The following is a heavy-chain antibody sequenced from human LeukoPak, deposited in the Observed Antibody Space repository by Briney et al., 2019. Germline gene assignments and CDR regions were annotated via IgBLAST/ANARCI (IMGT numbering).Heavy chain of an antibody. CDR1: GDSISNYY. Sequence: SETLSLTCTVSGDSISNYYWSWIRQPPGKGLEWIGYIYYSGSTNYNPSLKSRVTISVDTSKNQFSLKLSSVTAADTAVYYCARVIGAGPVDYWGQGTLVTVSS. J-gene: IGHJ4*02. V-gene: IGHV4-59*01. CDR2: IYYSGST. CDR3: ARVIGAGPVDY.